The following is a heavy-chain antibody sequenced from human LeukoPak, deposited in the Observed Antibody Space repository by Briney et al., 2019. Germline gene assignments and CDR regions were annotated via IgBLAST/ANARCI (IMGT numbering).Heavy chain of an antibody. J-gene: IGHJ5*02. D-gene: IGHD3-10*01. V-gene: IGHV4-38-2*02. Sequence: SETLSLTCTVSGYSISSGYYWGWIRQPPGKGLEWIGRIYHSGSTYYNPSLKSRVPISVGTSKNQCSLKLSSVTAADTAVYYCARDWYYYGSGSYLMWFDPWGQGTLVTVSS. CDR3: ARDWYYYGSGSYLMWFDP. CDR1: GYSISSGYY. CDR2: IYHSGST.